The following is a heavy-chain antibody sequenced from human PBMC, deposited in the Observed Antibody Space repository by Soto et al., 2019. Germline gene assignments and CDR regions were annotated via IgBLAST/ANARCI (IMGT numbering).Heavy chain of an antibody. J-gene: IGHJ5*02. CDR3: AKRGFSSGWYAES. Sequence: GGSLRISCVASGITFSSHAMSWVRQAPGKGLDWVSSISGSGDYTYYADSVKGRFTISRDNSKNTLFLQMNSLRAEDTAVYYCAKRGFSSGWYAESWGQGTPVTVSS. D-gene: IGHD6-19*01. V-gene: IGHV3-23*01. CDR2: ISGSGDYT. CDR1: GITFSSHA.